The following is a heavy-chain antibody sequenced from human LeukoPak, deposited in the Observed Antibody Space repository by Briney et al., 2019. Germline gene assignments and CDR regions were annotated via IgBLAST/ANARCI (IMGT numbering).Heavy chain of an antibody. Sequence: SVKVSCKASGGTFSSYAISWVRQAPGQGLEWMGGIIPIFGTANYAQKFQGRVTITADESTSTAYMELSSLKSEDTAVYYCARDRNSNYPYYYGMDVWGQGTTVTVSS. J-gene: IGHJ6*02. V-gene: IGHV1-69*13. CDR3: ARDRNSNYPYYYGMDV. CDR2: IIPIFGTA. D-gene: IGHD4-11*01. CDR1: GGTFSSYA.